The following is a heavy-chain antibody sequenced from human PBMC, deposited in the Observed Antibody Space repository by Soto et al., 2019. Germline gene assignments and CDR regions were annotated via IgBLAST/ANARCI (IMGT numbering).Heavy chain of an antibody. Sequence: QVQLVESGGGVVQPGRSLRLSCAASGFTFSSYAMHWVRQAPGKGLEWVAVISYDGSNKYYADSVKGRFTISRDNSKNTLYLQMNSLRAEDTAVYYCARGITMIVVVNDWGQGTLVTVSS. J-gene: IGHJ4*02. CDR3: ARGITMIVVVND. CDR1: GFTFSSYA. CDR2: ISYDGSNK. D-gene: IGHD3-22*01. V-gene: IGHV3-30-3*01.